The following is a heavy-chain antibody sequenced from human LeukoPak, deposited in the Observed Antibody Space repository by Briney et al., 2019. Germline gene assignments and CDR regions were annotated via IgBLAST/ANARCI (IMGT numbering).Heavy chain of an antibody. Sequence: GTSVKVSCKASGFTFTSSAVQWVRQARGQRLEWIGWIVVGSGNTNYAQKFQERVTITRDMSTSTAYMELSSLRSEDTAVYYCAAVLAGHSNSSSVYYMDVWGKGTTVTVSS. V-gene: IGHV1-58*01. CDR2: IVVGSGNT. CDR1: GFTFTSSA. CDR3: AAVLAGHSNSSSVYYMDV. J-gene: IGHJ6*03. D-gene: IGHD6-6*01.